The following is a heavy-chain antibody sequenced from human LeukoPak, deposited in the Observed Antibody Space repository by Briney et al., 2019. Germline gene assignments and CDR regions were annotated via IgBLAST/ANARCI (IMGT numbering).Heavy chain of an antibody. CDR2: IYYSGST. CDR1: GGSISSYY. CDR3: AREKSSWSGLDAFDI. V-gene: IGHV4-59*01. Sequence: SETLSLTCTVSGGSISSYYWSWVRQPPGKGLEWIGYIYYSGSTNYNPSLKSRVTMSVDTSKNQFSLKLNSVTAADTAVYYCAREKSSWSGLDAFDIWGQGTMVTVSS. J-gene: IGHJ3*02. D-gene: IGHD6-13*01.